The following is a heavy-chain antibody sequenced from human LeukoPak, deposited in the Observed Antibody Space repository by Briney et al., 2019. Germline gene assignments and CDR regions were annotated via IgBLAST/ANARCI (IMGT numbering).Heavy chain of an antibody. Sequence: SETLSLTCAVYGGSFSGYYWTWIRQPPGKGLEWIGYIYDSGSTNYNPSLQSRVTISVDTSKNQFSLKLSSVTAADTAVYYCAIAARRYWFDPWGQGTLVTVSS. CDR1: GGSFSGYY. CDR3: AIAARRYWFDP. J-gene: IGHJ5*02. CDR2: IYDSGST. D-gene: IGHD6-6*01. V-gene: IGHV4-59*01.